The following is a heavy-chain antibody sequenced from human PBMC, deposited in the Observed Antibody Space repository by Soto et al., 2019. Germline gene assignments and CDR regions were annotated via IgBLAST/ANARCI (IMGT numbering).Heavy chain of an antibody. Sequence: GGSLRLSCAASGFTVSSNYMSWVRQAPGKGLEWVSVIYSGGSTYYADSVKGRFTISRDNSKNTLYLQMNSLRAEDTAVYYCAREITGTTFLPNWGQGTLVTVSS. J-gene: IGHJ4*02. CDR2: IYSGGST. CDR1: GFTVSSNY. CDR3: AREITGTTFLPN. V-gene: IGHV3-66*01. D-gene: IGHD1-20*01.